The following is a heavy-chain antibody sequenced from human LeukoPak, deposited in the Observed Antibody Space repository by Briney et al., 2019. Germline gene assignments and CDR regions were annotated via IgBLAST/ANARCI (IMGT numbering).Heavy chain of an antibody. D-gene: IGHD6-13*01. V-gene: IGHV4-59*01. CDR2: IYYSGST. J-gene: IGHJ5*02. CDR3: AREAGTRYWFDP. CDR1: GGPISSYY. Sequence: SETLSLTCTVSGGPISSYYWSWIRQPPGKGLEWIGYIYYSGSTNYNPSLKSRVTISVDTSRNQFSLKLSSVTAADTAVYYCAREAGTRYWFDPWGQGTLVTVSS.